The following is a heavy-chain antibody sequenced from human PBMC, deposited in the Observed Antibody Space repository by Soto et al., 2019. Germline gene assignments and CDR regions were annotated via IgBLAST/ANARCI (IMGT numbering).Heavy chain of an antibody. V-gene: IGHV1-69*01. CDR1: GGTFSNSV. CDR2: SIPIFGTA. D-gene: IGHD3-3*01. Sequence: QVQLVQSGAEGKKPGSSVKVSCKASGGTFSNSVISWVRQAPGQGLEWMGGSIPIFGTANYAQKFQGRVTIIADESTSTAYMEVTSLRSEDTAVYYCARAPILVGVTPCENYFDSWGQGTLVTVSS. CDR3: ARAPILVGVTPCENYFDS. J-gene: IGHJ4*02.